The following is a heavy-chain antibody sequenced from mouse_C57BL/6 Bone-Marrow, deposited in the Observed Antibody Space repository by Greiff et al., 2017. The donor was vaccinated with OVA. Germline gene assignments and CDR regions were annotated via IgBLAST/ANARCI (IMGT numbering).Heavy chain of an antibody. V-gene: IGHV1-64*01. Sequence: QVHVKQSGAELVKPGASVKLSCKASGYTFTSYWMHWVKQRPGQGLEWIGMIHPNSGSTNYNEKFKSKATLTVDKSSSTAYMQLSSLTSEDSAVYYCARDYGRVDYWGQGTTLTVSS. CDR3: ARDYGRVDY. CDR2: IHPNSGST. D-gene: IGHD1-1*01. J-gene: IGHJ2*01. CDR1: GYTFTSYW.